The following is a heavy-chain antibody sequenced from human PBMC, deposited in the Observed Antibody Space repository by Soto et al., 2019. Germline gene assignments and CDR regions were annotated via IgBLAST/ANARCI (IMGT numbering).Heavy chain of an antibody. CDR3: ARASPVMATGGFDY. CDR2: IIPIFGTA. Sequence: AASVKVSCKASGGTFSSYAISWVRQAPGQGLEWMGGIIPIFGTANYAQKFQGRVTITADESTSTAYMELSSLRSEDTAVYYCARASPVMATGGFDYWGQGTLVTVSS. V-gene: IGHV1-69*13. D-gene: IGHD2-21*01. J-gene: IGHJ4*02. CDR1: GGTFSSYA.